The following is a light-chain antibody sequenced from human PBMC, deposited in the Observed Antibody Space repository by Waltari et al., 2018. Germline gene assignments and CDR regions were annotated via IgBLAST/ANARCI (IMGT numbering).Light chain of an antibody. CDR2: AAS. Sequence: AIRMTQSPSSLSASTGDRVTITCRSSQGISSYLAWYQQKPGKASKILIYAASTLQSGVPSRFSGSGSGTDFTLTSSCLQSEDFATYYCQQYYSYPSGFTFGPGTKVDIK. J-gene: IGKJ3*01. CDR3: QQYYSYPSGFT. CDR1: QGISSY. V-gene: IGKV1-8*01.